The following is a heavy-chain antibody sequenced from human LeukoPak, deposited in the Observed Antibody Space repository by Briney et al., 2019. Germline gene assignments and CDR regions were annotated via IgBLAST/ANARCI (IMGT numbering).Heavy chain of an antibody. V-gene: IGHV1-18*01. CDR1: GYTFTSYG. CDR3: ARASMDTAIHFDY. CDR2: ISAYNGNT. D-gene: IGHD5-18*01. J-gene: IGHJ4*02. Sequence: ASVKVSCKASGYTFTSYGICWVRQAPGQGLEWMGWISAYNGNTNYAQKLQGRVTMTTDTSTSTAYMEQRSVRSDDTAVYYCARASMDTAIHFDYWSQGTLVTVSS.